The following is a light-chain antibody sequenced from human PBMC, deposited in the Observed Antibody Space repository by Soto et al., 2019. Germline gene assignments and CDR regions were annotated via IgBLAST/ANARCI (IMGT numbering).Light chain of an antibody. Sequence: QSVLTQPRSVSASPGQSVTISCTGTSSDVGRYDYVSWYQQHPGKAPKLIVYDVTERPSGVPDRFSGSKSGNTASLTISGLQAEDEADYSCCSFAGSSSYVFGTGTNVTV. V-gene: IGLV2-11*01. CDR2: DVT. CDR3: CSFAGSSSYV. J-gene: IGLJ1*01. CDR1: SSDVGRYDY.